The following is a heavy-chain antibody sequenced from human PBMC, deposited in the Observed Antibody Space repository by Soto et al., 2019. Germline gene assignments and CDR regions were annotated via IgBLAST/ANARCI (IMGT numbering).Heavy chain of an antibody. CDR2: INPSGGGT. V-gene: IGHV1-46*01. D-gene: IGHD3-16*01. CDR1: GYTFTSYY. CDR3: ARGGHYDGVSYNPVGFDY. J-gene: IGHJ4*02. Sequence: ASVKVSCKASGYTFTSYYMHWVRQAPGQGLEWMGIINPSGGGTSYAQKFQGRVTISRDNAQNTLFLQMNSLSAEDTAVYYCARGGHYDGVSYNPVGFDYWGQGTQVTVSS.